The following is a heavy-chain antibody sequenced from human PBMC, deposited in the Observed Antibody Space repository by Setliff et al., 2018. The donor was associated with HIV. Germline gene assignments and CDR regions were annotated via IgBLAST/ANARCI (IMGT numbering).Heavy chain of an antibody. CDR2: ISNTGGTI. CDR3: AKTCPGSGCYAFDS. D-gene: IGHD2-8*02. V-gene: IGHV3-23*01. Sequence: PGGSLRLSCAASGFSLSGYDMTWVRQAPGKGLEWVSVISNTGGTIYYADSVRGRFTISRDNSRNTLYLQMSSLRAEDTAVYYCAKTCPGSGCYAFDSWGQGTMVTVSS. CDR1: GFSLSGYD. J-gene: IGHJ3*01.